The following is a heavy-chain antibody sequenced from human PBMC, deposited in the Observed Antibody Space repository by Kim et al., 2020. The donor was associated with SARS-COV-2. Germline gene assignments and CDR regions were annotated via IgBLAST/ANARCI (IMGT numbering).Heavy chain of an antibody. Sequence: SVKVSCKASGGTFSSYAISWVRQAPGQGLEWMGGIIPIFGTANYAQKFQGRVTITADESTSTAYMELSSLRSEDTAVYYCARDRGDRGRDYRIDYFDYWGQGTLVTVSS. CDR2: IIPIFGTA. J-gene: IGHJ4*02. CDR3: ARDRGDRGRDYRIDYFDY. CDR1: GGTFSSYA. V-gene: IGHV1-69*13. D-gene: IGHD2-21*01.